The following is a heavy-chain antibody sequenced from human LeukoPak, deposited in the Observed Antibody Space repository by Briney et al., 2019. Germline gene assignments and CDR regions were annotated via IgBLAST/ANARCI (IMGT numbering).Heavy chain of an antibody. CDR3: AKDSQLVVVVAATFDY. V-gene: IGHV3-23*01. CDR2: ISGSGGST. J-gene: IGHJ4*02. CDR1: GFTFSSYA. D-gene: IGHD2-15*01. Sequence: GGSLRLSCAASGFTFSSYAMSWVRQAPGKGLEWVSAISGSGGSTYYADSVKGRFTISRDNSKNTLYLQMNSLRAEDTAVYYCAKDSQLVVVVAATFDYWGQGTLVTVSS.